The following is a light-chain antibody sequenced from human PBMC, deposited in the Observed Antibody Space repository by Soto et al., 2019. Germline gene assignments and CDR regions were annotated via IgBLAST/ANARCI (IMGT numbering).Light chain of an antibody. CDR1: QSVSSSH. Sequence: EIVLTQSPGTLSSSPGERATLSCRASQSVSSSHLAWYQQKPGQAPRLLIYGASSRATGIPDRFSGSGSGTDFTLTISRLEPEDFAMYFCQQYSKWPPRYSFGQGTKVEIK. J-gene: IGKJ2*03. V-gene: IGKV3-20*01. CDR2: GAS. CDR3: QQYSKWPPRYS.